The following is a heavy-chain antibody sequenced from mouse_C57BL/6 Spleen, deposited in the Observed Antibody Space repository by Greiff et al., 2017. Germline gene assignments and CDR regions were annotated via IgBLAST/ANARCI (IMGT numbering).Heavy chain of an antibody. J-gene: IGHJ2*01. D-gene: IGHD1-1*01. CDR3: ARPLYYGSSYPDY. CDR2: IYPRSGNT. CDR1: GYTFTSYG. Sequence: VQRVESGAELARPGASVKLSCKASGYTFTSYGISWVKQRTGQGLEWIGEIYPRSGNTYYNEKFKGKATLTADKSSSTAYMELRSLTSEDSAVYFCARPLYYGSSYPDYWGQGTTLTVSS. V-gene: IGHV1-81*01.